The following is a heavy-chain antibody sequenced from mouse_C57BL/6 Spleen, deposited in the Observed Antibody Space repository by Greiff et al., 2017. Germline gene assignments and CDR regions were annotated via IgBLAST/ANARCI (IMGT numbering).Heavy chain of an antibody. V-gene: IGHV1-26*01. Sequence: VQLQQSGPELVKPGASVKISCKASGYTFTDYYMNWVKQSHGKSLEWIGDINPNNGGTSYNQKFKGKATLTVDKSSSTAYMELRSLTSEDSAVYYCAPGFYAMDYWGQGTSVTVSS. CDR3: APGFYAMDY. CDR2: INPNNGGT. CDR1: GYTFTDYY. J-gene: IGHJ4*01.